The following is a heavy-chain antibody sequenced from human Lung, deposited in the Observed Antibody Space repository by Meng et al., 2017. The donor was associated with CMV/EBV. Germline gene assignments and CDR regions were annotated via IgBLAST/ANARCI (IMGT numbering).Heavy chain of an antibody. V-gene: IGHV3-30*02. CDR2: IRHDASYK. CDR3: AKDQLLFGGPNAYFDD. CDR1: GFAFDTYG. Sequence: GESLKISCAASGFAFDTYGMHWVRQAPGKRLEWVAFIRHDASYKFYGDSVRGRFTISRDNSKNTLYLQMNSLRAEETAMYYCAKDQLLFGGPNAYFDDWGQGTLVTVSS. J-gene: IGHJ4*02. D-gene: IGHD3-16*01.